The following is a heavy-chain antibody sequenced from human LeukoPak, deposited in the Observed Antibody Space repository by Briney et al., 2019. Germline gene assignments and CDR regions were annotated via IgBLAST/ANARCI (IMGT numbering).Heavy chain of an antibody. Sequence: GGSLRLSCAASGFTFSSYWMSWVRQAPGKGLEGVANIKQDGSDKYYVESVRGRFTISRDNAKNSLFLQMNSLRVEDTAVYYCARGGSSYGSFDSWGQGTLVTVSS. V-gene: IGHV3-7*04. CDR3: ARGGSSYGSFDS. D-gene: IGHD3-10*01. CDR2: IKQDGSDK. CDR1: GFTFSSYW. J-gene: IGHJ4*02.